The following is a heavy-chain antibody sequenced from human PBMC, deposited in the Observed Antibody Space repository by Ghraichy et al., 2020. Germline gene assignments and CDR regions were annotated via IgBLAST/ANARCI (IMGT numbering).Heavy chain of an antibody. CDR3: VGGRGAYYYGMAV. D-gene: IGHD4-23*01. V-gene: IGHV4-4*02. J-gene: IGHJ6*02. Sequence: GSLRLSETGSARVSTSRNCVTLVCRPPGERQKWIGEIYHSGGTNYNPSRKSRVTISVDKSKNQFSLKLSSVTAADTAVYYCVGGRGAYYYGMAVWGQGTTVTVSS. CDR2: IYHSGGT. CDR1: ARVSTSRNC.